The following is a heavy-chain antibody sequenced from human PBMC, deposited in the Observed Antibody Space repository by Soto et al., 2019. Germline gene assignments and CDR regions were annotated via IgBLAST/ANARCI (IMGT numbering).Heavy chain of an antibody. CDR1: GFTFSSHW. D-gene: IGHD6-6*01. Sequence: EVQLVESGGGLVQPGGSLRLSCAASGFTFSSHWMHWVRQAPGKGPVWVSHIETDGSRTTYADSVKGRFTISRDNAKNTLYLQMNSLRVEDTAVYYCVRDRPHNWFDPWGQGTLVTVSS. V-gene: IGHV3-74*01. CDR2: IETDGSRT. J-gene: IGHJ5*02. CDR3: VRDRPHNWFDP.